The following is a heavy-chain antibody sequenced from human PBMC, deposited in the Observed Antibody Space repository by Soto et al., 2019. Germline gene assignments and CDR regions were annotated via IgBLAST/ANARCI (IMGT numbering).Heavy chain of an antibody. Sequence: QLVESGGGLVQPGGSLRLSCATSGFTFNTYWMTWVRQAPGKGLEWVANIKEDGSEENYVDSVKGRFTISRANGKNSLFLQMNRLRREDSAVYYCVRSFSFDWLLFTLDYWGQGTLVSVSS. CDR3: VRSFSFDWLLFTLDY. CDR2: IKEDGSEE. CDR1: GFTFNTYW. V-gene: IGHV3-7*01. J-gene: IGHJ4*02. D-gene: IGHD3-9*01.